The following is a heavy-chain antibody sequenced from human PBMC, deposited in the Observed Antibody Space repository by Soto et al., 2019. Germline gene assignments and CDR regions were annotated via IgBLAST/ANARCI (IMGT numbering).Heavy chain of an antibody. Sequence: PGGSLRLSCAASGFTFSSYGMHWVRQALGKGLEWVAVIWYDGSNKYYADSVKGRFTISRDNSKNTLYLQMNSPRAEDTAVYYCAREELGGMYYFDYWGQGTLVTVSS. CDR2: IWYDGSNK. V-gene: IGHV3-33*01. CDR1: GFTFSSYG. J-gene: IGHJ4*02. D-gene: IGHD3-16*01. CDR3: AREELGGMYYFDY.